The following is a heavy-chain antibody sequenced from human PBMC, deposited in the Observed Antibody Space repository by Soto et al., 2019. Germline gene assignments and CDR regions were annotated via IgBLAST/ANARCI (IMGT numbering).Heavy chain of an antibody. Sequence: PSDTLSLTXTGSGGTISRYSWSWIRQPTRKGLECIGRIYTSGSTNYNPSLKTRVTMSVDTSKNQFSVKLSSVTAADKAVYYCARDPGDYSNYEDWFDPWGQGTLVIVS. V-gene: IGHV4-4*07. J-gene: IGHJ5*02. CDR1: GGTISRYS. CDR3: ARDPGDYSNYEDWFDP. D-gene: IGHD4-4*01. CDR2: IYTSGST.